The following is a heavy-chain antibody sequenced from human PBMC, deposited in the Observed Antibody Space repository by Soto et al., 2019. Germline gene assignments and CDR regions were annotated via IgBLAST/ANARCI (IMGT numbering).Heavy chain of an antibody. CDR2: ISGSGGST. CDR1: GFTCSGYA. CDR3: AKAPPTYSGYGRDYYYYYYMDV. D-gene: IGHD5-12*01. V-gene: IGHV3-23*01. J-gene: IGHJ6*03. Sequence: GVSLRLSCAASGFTCSGYAMSWVHQATGKGLEWVSAISGSGGSTYYADSVKGRFTISRDNSKNTLYLQMNSLRAEDTAVYYCAKAPPTYSGYGRDYYYYYYMDVWGKGTTVTVSS.